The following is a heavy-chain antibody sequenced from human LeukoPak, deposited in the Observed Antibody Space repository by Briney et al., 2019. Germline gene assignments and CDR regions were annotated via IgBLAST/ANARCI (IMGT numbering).Heavy chain of an antibody. Sequence: ASVKVSCKASGYTFTSYYMHWVRQAPGQGLEWMGIINPSGGSTSYGQKFQGRVTMTRDMSTSTVYMELSSLRSEDTALYYCAIPFQGYSYGYARLGYWGQGTLVTVSS. V-gene: IGHV1-46*01. CDR1: GYTFTSYY. CDR2: INPSGGST. CDR3: AIPFQGYSYGYARLGY. D-gene: IGHD5-18*01. J-gene: IGHJ4*02.